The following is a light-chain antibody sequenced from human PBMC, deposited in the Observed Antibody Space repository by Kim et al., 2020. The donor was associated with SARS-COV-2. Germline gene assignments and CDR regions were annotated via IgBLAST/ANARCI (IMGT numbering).Light chain of an antibody. V-gene: IGKV1-39*01. CDR3: QQNYSTPFT. J-gene: IGKJ1*01. CDR1: QSISSY. Sequence: ASVGDRVSITGRASQSISSYLNWYQQKPGKAAELPIYAASSLRSRVPSRFSGSGSGTDFTLTISSLQPEDFATYYGQQNYSTPFTFGQGTKVDIK. CDR2: AAS.